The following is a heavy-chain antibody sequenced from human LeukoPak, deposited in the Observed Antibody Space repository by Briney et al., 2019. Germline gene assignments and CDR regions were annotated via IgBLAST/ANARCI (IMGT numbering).Heavy chain of an antibody. CDR2: IIPIFGTA. CDR1: GYTFTGYG. CDR3: ARDSGERGSGSYLIAY. Sequence: ASVKVSCKASGYTFTGYGISWVRQAPGQGLEWMGGIIPIFGTANYAQKFRGRVTITADKSTRTAYMELSRLRSDDTAVYYCARDSGERGSGSYLIAYWGQGTLVTVSS. J-gene: IGHJ4*02. V-gene: IGHV1-69*06. D-gene: IGHD3-10*01.